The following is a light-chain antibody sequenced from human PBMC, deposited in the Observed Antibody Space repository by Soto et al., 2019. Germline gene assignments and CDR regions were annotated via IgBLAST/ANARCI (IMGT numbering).Light chain of an antibody. CDR3: QQYGSLVLT. J-gene: IGKJ4*01. CDR1: QSVSSSN. V-gene: IGKV3-20*01. CDR2: GAS. Sequence: EIVLTQSPGTLSLSPGERATLSCRASQSVSSSNLAWYQQKPGQTPRLLIYGASTRATGIPDRFSGSGSGTDFTLTISRLEPEDFAVYYCQQYGSLVLTFGGGTKVEIK.